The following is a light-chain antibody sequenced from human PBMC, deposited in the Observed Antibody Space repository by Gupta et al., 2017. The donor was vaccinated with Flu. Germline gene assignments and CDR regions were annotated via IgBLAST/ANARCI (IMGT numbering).Light chain of an antibody. Sequence: EIVLTQSPGTLSLSPGERATLSCRASQSVSSSYLAWYQQKPGQAPRLLIYGASSRATGSPDRFSGSGFGKDCTLTISRLEPEECAVYYCQQYGSAHHARLTFGGGTKVEIK. J-gene: IGKJ4*01. CDR2: GAS. CDR3: QQYGSAHHARLT. CDR1: QSVSSSY. V-gene: IGKV3-20*01.